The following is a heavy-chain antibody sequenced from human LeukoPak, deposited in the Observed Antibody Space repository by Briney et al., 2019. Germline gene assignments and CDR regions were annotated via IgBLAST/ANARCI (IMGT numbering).Heavy chain of an antibody. CDR1: GGSISSHY. V-gene: IGHV4-59*11. Sequence: SEPLSLTCTVSGGSISSHYWSWIRQPPGKGLRWIGYTSHRGSTNYNPSLKRLVIISVDTSKNQFSLKLSSVTAADTAVYYCARVGYSGYDYDYWGQGTLVTVSS. CDR3: ARVGYSGYDYDY. D-gene: IGHD5-12*01. J-gene: IGHJ4*02. CDR2: TSHRGST.